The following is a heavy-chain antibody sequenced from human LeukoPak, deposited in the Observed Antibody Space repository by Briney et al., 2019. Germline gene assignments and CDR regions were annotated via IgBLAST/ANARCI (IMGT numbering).Heavy chain of an antibody. CDR1: GYTFSSYG. Sequence: RASVKVSCKASGYTFSSYGISWVRQAPGQGLEWMGWISANNINTNYAQKLQGRVTMTTDTSTSTAYMELRSLRSDGTAVYYCASVYFDFWGQGTLVTVSS. CDR2: ISANNINT. J-gene: IGHJ4*02. CDR3: ASVYFDF. V-gene: IGHV1-18*01.